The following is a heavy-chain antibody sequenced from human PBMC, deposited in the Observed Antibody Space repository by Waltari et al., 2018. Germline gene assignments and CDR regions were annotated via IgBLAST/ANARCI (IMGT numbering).Heavy chain of an antibody. CDR2: IGPDESDK. CDR3: VGWNDPINS. CDR1: GFTISRFW. V-gene: IGHV3-7*01. D-gene: IGHD1-1*01. J-gene: IGHJ4*02. Sequence: EAQLVQSGGGLVQPGGSLTLSCAASGFTISRFWMTWIRQAPGQGLQWVAHIGPDESDKYYVDSVKGRFTISRDNAENSLLLQMSSLRVEDTALYYCVGWNDPINSWGQGTLVAVSS.